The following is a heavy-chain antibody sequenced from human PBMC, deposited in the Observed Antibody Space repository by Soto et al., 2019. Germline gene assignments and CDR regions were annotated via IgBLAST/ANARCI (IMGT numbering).Heavy chain of an antibody. V-gene: IGHV1-3*01. CDR1: GYTFTSYA. CDR3: ASGTYYDFWSGYRFGYYGMDV. CDR2: INAGNGNT. J-gene: IGHJ6*02. D-gene: IGHD3-3*01. Sequence: ASVKVSCKASGYTFTSYAMHWVRQAPGQRLEWMGWINAGNGNTKYSQKFQGRVTITRDTSASTAYMELSSLRSEDTAVYYCASGTYYDFWSGYRFGYYGMDVWGQGTTVTV.